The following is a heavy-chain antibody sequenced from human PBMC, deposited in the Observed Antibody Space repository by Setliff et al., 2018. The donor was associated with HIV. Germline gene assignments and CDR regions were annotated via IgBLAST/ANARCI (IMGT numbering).Heavy chain of an antibody. CDR1: GYTFTTYS. Sequence: ASVKVSCKASGYTFTTYSIHWVRQAPGQSLEWMGWINVGKGDTKYSQELQGRITLTTDTSANTAYMKLSSLRSDDTAVYFCARGALLAVFDFDHWGHGTLVTVSS. CDR3: ARGALLAVFDFDH. CDR2: INVGKGDT. V-gene: IGHV1-3*01. J-gene: IGHJ4*01. D-gene: IGHD3-10*01.